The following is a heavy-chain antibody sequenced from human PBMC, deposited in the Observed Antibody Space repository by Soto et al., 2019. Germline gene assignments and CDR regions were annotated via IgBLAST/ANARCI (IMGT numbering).Heavy chain of an antibody. Sequence: SETLSLTCTVSGGSISSGGYYWSWIRQHPGKGLEWIGYIYYSGSTYYNPSLKSRVTISVDTSKNQFSLKLSSVTAADTAVYYCARDIVTMVRGVIRVGGFDPWGQGTLVTVS. J-gene: IGHJ5*02. CDR2: IYYSGST. D-gene: IGHD3-10*01. CDR1: GGSISSGGYY. V-gene: IGHV4-31*03. CDR3: ARDIVTMVRGVIRVGGFDP.